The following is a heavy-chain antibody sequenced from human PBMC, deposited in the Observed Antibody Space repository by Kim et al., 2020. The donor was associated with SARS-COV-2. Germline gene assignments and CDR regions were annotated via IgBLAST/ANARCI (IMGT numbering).Heavy chain of an antibody. Sequence: GGSLRLSCAASGFTFSSYGMRWVRQAPGKGLEWVAVISYDGSNKYYVDSVKGRFTISRDNSKNPLYLQMNSLRAEDTAVYYCAKDIEGIAMIVVVIPYYYCGMGVWGRGNTVTVSS. V-gene: IGHV3-30*18. CDR3: AKDIEGIAMIVVVIPYYYCGMGV. D-gene: IGHD3-22*01. CDR2: ISYDGSNK. J-gene: IGHJ6*02. CDR1: GFTFSSYG.